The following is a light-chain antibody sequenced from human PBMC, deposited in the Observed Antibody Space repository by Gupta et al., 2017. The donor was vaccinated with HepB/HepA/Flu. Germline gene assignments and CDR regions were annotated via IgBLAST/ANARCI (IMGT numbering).Light chain of an antibody. J-gene: IGKJ2*02. V-gene: IGKV2-28*01. CDR3: MQALESPRT. CDR1: QSLEKSNGYNY. CDR2: LGS. Sequence: DIVMTQSPRSMPVTPGEPASISCRSSQSLEKSNGYNYLEWYLQKPGQSPQLLIHLGSNRASGVPERVSGSGSGADFTLKISRVEADDVGVYYCMQALESPRTFGQGTKLEIK.